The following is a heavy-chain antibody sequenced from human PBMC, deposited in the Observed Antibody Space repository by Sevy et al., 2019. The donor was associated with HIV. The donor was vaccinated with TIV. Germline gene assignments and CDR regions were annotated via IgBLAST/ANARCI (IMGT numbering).Heavy chain of an antibody. J-gene: IGHJ4*02. D-gene: IGHD2-2*01. CDR2: IYPGDSDT. CDR3: AGYPIVVVPAAEYYFDY. V-gene: IGHV5-51*01. CDR1: GYTFTNYW. Sequence: GESLKISCKGSGYTFTNYWIGWVRQMPGKGLEWMGIIYPGDSDTRYSPSFQGQVTIPPVKSSSTPYLQWRSLKASDTAMYYCAGYPIVVVPAAEYYFDYWGQGTLVTVSS.